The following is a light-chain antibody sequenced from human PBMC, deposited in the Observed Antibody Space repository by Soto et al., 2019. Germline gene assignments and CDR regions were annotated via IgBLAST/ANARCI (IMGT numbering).Light chain of an antibody. CDR3: QQYNSYSWT. Sequence: DIQMTQSPSTLSASVGDRVTITCRASQSISSWLAWYQQKPGKAPKLLIYKASSVESGVPSRFSGSGSGTEFSLTISSLQSDDFASYYCQQYNSYSWTFGQGTKVDIK. V-gene: IGKV1-5*03. CDR2: KAS. CDR1: QSISSW. J-gene: IGKJ1*01.